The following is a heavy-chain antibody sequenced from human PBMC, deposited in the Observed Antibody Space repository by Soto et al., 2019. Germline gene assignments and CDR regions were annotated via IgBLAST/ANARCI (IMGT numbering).Heavy chain of an antibody. CDR2: IIPIFGTA. J-gene: IGHJ6*02. V-gene: IGHV1-69*13. CDR1: GGTFSSYS. CDR3: ARDQLDSYYYYYGMDV. D-gene: IGHD3-9*01. Sequence: SVKVSCKSSGGTFSSYSISWVRQAPGQGLEWMGGIIPIFGTANYAQKFQGRVTITADESTSTAYMELSSLRSEDTAVYYCARDQLDSYYYYYGMDVWGQGTTVTVSS.